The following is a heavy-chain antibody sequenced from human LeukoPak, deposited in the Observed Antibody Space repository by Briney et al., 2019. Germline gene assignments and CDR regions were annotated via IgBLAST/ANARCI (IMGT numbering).Heavy chain of an antibody. CDR3: AREAHDSSGYYYKVGYFDY. J-gene: IGHJ4*02. CDR1: GGSISSHY. Sequence: SETLSLTCTVSGGSISSHYWSWILQPPGKGLEWIGYIYYSGSTNYNPSLKTRVTISVDTSKNQFSLKLSSVPAADTAVYYCAREAHDSSGYYYKVGYFDYWGQGTLVTVSS. V-gene: IGHV4-59*11. D-gene: IGHD3-22*01. CDR2: IYYSGST.